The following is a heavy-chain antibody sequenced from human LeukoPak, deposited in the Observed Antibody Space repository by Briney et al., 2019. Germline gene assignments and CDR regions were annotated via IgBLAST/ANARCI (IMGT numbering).Heavy chain of an antibody. CDR3: ATLYCSRTSCYVDY. CDR1: GGSFSSGSYY. Sequence: SETLSLTCTVSGGSFSSGSYYWSWIRQPPGKGLEWIGYTSYRGNTNYNPSLKRRVTISLDTSKNQFSLRLSSVTAADTAVYYCATLYCSRTSCYVDYWGQGTLVTVSS. J-gene: IGHJ4*02. D-gene: IGHD2-2*01. V-gene: IGHV4-61*01. CDR2: TSYRGNT.